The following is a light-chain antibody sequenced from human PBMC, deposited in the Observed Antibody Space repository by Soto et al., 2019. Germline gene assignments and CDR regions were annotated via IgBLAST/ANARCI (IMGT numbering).Light chain of an antibody. V-gene: IGKV1-5*03. Sequence: DIQMTQSPSTLSGSVGGRVTMPCRASQTISSWLAWYQQKPGKAPKLLIYKASTLKSGVPSRFSGSGSGTEFTLTISSLQPDDFATYYCQHYNSYSEAFGQGTKVDI. CDR1: QTISSW. CDR3: QHYNSYSEA. J-gene: IGKJ1*01. CDR2: KAS.